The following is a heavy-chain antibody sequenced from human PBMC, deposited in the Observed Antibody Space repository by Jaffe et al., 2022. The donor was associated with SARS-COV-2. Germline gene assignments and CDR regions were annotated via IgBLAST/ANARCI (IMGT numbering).Heavy chain of an antibody. D-gene: IGHD3-3*01. CDR2: INSDGSST. J-gene: IGHJ6*02. Sequence: EVQLVESGGGLVQPGGSLRLSCAASGFTFSSYWMHWVRQAPGKGLVWVSRINSDGSSTSYADSVKGRFTISRDNAKNTLYLQMNSLRAEDTAVYYCARDRARITIFGVVIIPYYYYGMDVWGQGTTVTVSS. V-gene: IGHV3-74*01. CDR3: ARDRARITIFGVVIIPYYYYGMDV. CDR1: GFTFSSYW.